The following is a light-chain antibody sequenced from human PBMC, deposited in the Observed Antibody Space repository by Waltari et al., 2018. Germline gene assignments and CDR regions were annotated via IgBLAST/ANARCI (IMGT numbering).Light chain of an antibody. CDR3: QSGDSSGQLV. J-gene: IGLJ2*01. V-gene: IGLV3-25*03. CDR2: KDN. Sequence: SFELTQPPSVAVSPGQTARITCSGDALPKQYVYWYQQKPGQAPVLVIYKDNERPSGIPERLSGSSSGTTATLTINGVQAEDEADYYCQSGDSSGQLVFGGGTKLTVL. CDR1: ALPKQY.